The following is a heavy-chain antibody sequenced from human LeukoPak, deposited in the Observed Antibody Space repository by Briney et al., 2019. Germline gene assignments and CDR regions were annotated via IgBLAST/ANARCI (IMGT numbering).Heavy chain of an antibody. Sequence: GGSLRLSCAASGFTFSNYGMNWVRQAPGKGLEWVAVIWYGESNKYYADSVKGRFTISRDNSKNTLYLQMNSLRAEDTAVYYCAKGATYCSSTSCPDAFDIWGQGTMVTVSS. J-gene: IGHJ3*02. D-gene: IGHD2-2*01. V-gene: IGHV3-30*02. CDR2: IWYGESNK. CDR3: AKGATYCSSTSCPDAFDI. CDR1: GFTFSNYG.